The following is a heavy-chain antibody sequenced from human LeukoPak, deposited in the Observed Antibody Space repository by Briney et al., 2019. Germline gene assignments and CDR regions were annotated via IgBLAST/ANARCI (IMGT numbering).Heavy chain of an antibody. D-gene: IGHD2-2*01. CDR1: GGSISSGGYY. Sequence: PSQTLSLTCTVSGGSISSGGYYWSWIRQHPGKGLEWIGYIYNSGSTYYNPSLKSRVTISVDTSKNQFSLKLSSVTAADTAVYYCARGRRDIVVVPATNWFDPWGQGTLVTVSS. V-gene: IGHV4-31*03. CDR3: ARGRRDIVVVPATNWFDP. J-gene: IGHJ5*02. CDR2: IYNSGST.